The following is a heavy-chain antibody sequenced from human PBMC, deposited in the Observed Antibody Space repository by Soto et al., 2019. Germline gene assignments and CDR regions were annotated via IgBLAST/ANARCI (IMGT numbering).Heavy chain of an antibody. CDR1: GYTFTSYG. D-gene: IGHD3-10*01. J-gene: IGHJ4*02. V-gene: IGHV1-18*01. CDR2: ISTDKGKT. Sequence: ASVKVSCKTSGYTFTSYGISWVRQAPGQGLEWMGWISTDKGKTNYAQKFQGRVTMTADKSTSTAYMELRSLRSEDTAFYYCATSYGSGYRAFDYWGQGALVTVSS. CDR3: ATSYGSGYRAFDY.